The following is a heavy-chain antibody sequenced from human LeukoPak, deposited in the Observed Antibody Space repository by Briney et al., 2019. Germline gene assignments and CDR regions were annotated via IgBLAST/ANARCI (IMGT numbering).Heavy chain of an antibody. CDR1: GGSISSLY. CDR3: ARHRSYSSWPPLDS. J-gene: IGHJ4*02. CDR2: IYYTGST. Sequence: PSETLSLTCSVPGGSISSLYWSWIRQPPGKGLEWIGYIYYTGSTNYNPSLKSRVTMFVDMSKNQFSLRLSSVTATDTAVYYCARHRSYSSWPPLDSWGAGTLVTVSS. V-gene: IGHV4-59*08. D-gene: IGHD6-6*01.